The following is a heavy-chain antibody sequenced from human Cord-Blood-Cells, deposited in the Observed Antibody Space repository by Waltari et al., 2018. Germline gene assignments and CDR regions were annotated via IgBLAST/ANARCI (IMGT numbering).Heavy chain of an antibody. V-gene: IGHV4-38-2*01. D-gene: IGHD1-26*01. Sequence: PGLVKPSETLSLTCAVSGYSISSGYYWGWIRQPPGKGLAWIGSIYHSGSTYYNPSLKSRVTISVDTSKNQFSLKLSSVTAADTAVYYCARTSGSYYYWGQGTLVTVSS. CDR3: ARTSGSYYY. CDR1: GYSISSGYY. J-gene: IGHJ4*02. CDR2: IYHSGST.